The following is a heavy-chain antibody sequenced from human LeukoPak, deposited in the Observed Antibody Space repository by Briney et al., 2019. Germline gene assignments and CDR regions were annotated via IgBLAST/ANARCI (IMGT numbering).Heavy chain of an antibody. CDR3: ASPVDDSTGSYPDNYFDI. CDR1: RVTFTNYA. J-gene: IGHJ3*02. V-gene: IGHV3-23*01. D-gene: IGHD3-22*01. Sequence: PGGSLRLSCAAARVTFTNYALSWVRQAPGKGLEWVSNIRASGNTYYADSVKGRFTISRDNSKNTLSLQMNSLRAGDTAIYFCASPVDDSTGSYPDNYFDIWGQGTMVTVSS. CDR2: IRASGNT.